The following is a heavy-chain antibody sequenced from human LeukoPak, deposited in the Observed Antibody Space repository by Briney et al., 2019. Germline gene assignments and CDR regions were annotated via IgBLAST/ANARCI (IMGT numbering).Heavy chain of an antibody. J-gene: IGHJ5*02. CDR1: GYSISSGYY. V-gene: IGHV4-38-2*02. Sequence: PSETLSLTCTVSGYSISSGYYWGWIRQPPGKGLEWIGSIYHSGSTYYNPSLKSRVTISVDTSKNQFSLKLSSVTAADTAVYYCARENTLGYDILTGYPNWFDPWGQGTLVTVSS. CDR3: ARENTLGYDILTGYPNWFDP. CDR2: IYHSGST. D-gene: IGHD3-9*01.